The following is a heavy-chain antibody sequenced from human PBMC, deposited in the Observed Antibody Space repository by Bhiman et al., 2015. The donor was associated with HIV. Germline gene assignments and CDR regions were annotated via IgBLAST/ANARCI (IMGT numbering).Heavy chain of an antibody. D-gene: IGHD1-26*01. Sequence: EVQLVESGGDLVQPAGSLRLSCAASGFTFSSFAMHWVRQAPGKGLEWVSSISSSSSYIYYADSVKGRFTISRDNAKNSLYLQMNSLRAEDTAVYYCASQWELPPDAFDIWGQG. V-gene: IGHV3-21*01. J-gene: IGHJ3*02. CDR2: ISSSSSYI. CDR1: GFTFSSFA. CDR3: ASQWELPPDAFDI.